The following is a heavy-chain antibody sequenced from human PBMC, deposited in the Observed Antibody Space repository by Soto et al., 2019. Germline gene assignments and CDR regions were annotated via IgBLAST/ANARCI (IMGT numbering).Heavy chain of an antibody. CDR2: IYYSGST. CDR1: GASISSGGYY. Sequence: PSETLSLTCTVSGASISSGGYYWSWIRQHPGKGLEWIGYIYYSGSTYYNPSLKSRVTISVDTSKNQFSLKLSSVTAADTAVYYCARDTGSGVPFFDYWGQGTLVTVSS. V-gene: IGHV4-31*03. J-gene: IGHJ4*02. CDR3: ARDTGSGVPFFDY. D-gene: IGHD3-10*01.